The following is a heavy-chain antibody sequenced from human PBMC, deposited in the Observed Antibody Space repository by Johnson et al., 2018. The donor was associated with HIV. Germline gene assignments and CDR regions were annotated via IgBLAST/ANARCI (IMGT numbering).Heavy chain of an antibody. CDR2: ISGSGNSI. Sequence: QVQLVESGGGLVQPGGSLRLSCAASGVTFSDYYMSWIRQAPGKGLAWVSYISGSGNSIYDADSVKGRFTIPRDNAKNSLELQMNSLRAEDTAVYYCARGDGYRRAFDIWGQGTMVTVSS. V-gene: IGHV3-11*04. CDR1: GVTFSDYY. J-gene: IGHJ3*02. CDR3: ARGDGYRRAFDI. D-gene: IGHD1-1*01.